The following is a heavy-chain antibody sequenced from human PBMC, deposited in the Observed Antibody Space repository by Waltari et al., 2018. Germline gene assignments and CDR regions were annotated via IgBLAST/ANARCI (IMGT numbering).Heavy chain of an antibody. D-gene: IGHD2-15*01. CDR3: ARGIGSGNSLGY. CDR1: GFAVSSNY. Sequence: VQMVESGGGLMQPGGSLRLSCAASGFAVSSNYMSWLRQAPGKGLQWVSVIFSGGSTYYADSVKGRFSISRDNSKNTLHLQMNSLRVEDTAIYYCARGIGSGNSLGYWGQGTLVTVSS. CDR2: IFSGGST. J-gene: IGHJ4*02. V-gene: IGHV3-53*01.